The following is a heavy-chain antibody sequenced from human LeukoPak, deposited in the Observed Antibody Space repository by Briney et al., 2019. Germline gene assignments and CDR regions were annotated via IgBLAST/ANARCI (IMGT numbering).Heavy chain of an antibody. D-gene: IGHD3-10*01. V-gene: IGHV4-30-4*01. J-gene: IGHJ6*02. Sequence: SETLSLTCTVSGGSISSGDYYWSWIRQPPGKGLEWIVYIYYSGSTYYNPSLKSRVTISVDTSKNQFSLKLSSVTAADTAVYYCARDRYYGSGSYVGGYYYGMDVWGQGTTVTVSS. CDR1: GGSISSGDYY. CDR2: IYYSGST. CDR3: ARDRYYGSGSYVGGYYYGMDV.